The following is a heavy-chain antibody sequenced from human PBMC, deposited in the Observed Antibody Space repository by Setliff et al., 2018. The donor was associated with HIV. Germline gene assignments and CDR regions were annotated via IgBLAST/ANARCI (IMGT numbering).Heavy chain of an antibody. J-gene: IGHJ4*02. CDR2: IHFSGST. Sequence: TSETLSLTCTVSGGSVNDFYCNWIRQPPGKGPEWIGYIHFSGSTIYNPSLKSRITISLDTSKEQFSLELSSATAADAAVYYCATLDHSGGNFLAYWGQGSLVTVSS. D-gene: IGHD2-21*02. V-gene: IGHV4-4*09. CDR1: GGSVNDFY. CDR3: ATLDHSGGNFLAY.